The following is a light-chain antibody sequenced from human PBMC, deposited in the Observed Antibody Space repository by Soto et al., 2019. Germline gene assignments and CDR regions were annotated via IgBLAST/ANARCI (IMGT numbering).Light chain of an antibody. CDR1: QSVRSN. J-gene: IGKJ1*01. CDR2: GAS. CDR3: QQYNNWPWT. Sequence: EIVMTQSPATLSVSPGERATLSCRASQSVRSNLAWYQQKPGQSPRLLIYGASTRATGIPARFSGSGSGTDFTLTISSLQSEDFAVYYCQQYNNWPWTFGQGTRWIS. V-gene: IGKV3-15*01.